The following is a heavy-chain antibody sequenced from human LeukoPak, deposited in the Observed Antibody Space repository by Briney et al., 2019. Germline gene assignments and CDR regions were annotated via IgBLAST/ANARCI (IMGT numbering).Heavy chain of an antibody. J-gene: IGHJ4*02. CDR3: AFSWGRYSIFDY. V-gene: IGHV4-30-4*08. CDR2: IYYSGST. D-gene: IGHD3-16*01. Sequence: SETLSLTCTVSGGSISSGDYYWSWIRQPPGKGLEWIGYIYYSGSTYYNPSLKSRVTISVDTSKNQFSLKLSSVTAADTAVYYCAFSWGRYSIFDYWGQGTLVTVSS. CDR1: GGSISSGDYY.